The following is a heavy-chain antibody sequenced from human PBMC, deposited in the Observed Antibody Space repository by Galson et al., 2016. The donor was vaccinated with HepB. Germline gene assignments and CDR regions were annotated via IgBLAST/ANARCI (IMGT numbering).Heavy chain of an antibody. CDR1: GYSFSTYW. Sequence: QSGAEVKKPGESLKITCKSSGYSFSTYWIGWVRQMSGKGLEWMGVIYPGDSDTKYSPSFEGQATISADQSISTAYLQWSSLKASDTAIYYCVRQDTNYYDVLTGYSTAQGGAFDVWGQGTVVSVSS. V-gene: IGHV5-51*01. D-gene: IGHD3-9*01. J-gene: IGHJ3*01. CDR2: IYPGDSDT. CDR3: VRQDTNYYDVLTGYSTAQGGAFDV.